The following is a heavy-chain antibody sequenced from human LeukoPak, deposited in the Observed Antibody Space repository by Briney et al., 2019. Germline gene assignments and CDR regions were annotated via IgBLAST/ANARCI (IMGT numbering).Heavy chain of an antibody. D-gene: IGHD6-19*01. CDR3: ASSIAVAPFDY. CDR2: IYYSGST. CDR1: GGSISSYC. V-gene: IGHV4-59*08. Sequence: SETLSLTCTVSGGSISSYCWSWIRQPPGKGLEWIGYIYYSGSTNYNPSLKSRVTISVDTSKNQFSLKLSSVTAADTAVYYCASSIAVAPFDYWGQGTLVTVSS. J-gene: IGHJ4*02.